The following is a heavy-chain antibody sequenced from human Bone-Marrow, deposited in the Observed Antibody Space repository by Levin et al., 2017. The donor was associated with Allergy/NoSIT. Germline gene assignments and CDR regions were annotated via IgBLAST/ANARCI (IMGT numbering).Heavy chain of an antibody. V-gene: IGHV3-20*04. J-gene: IGHJ4*02. CDR2: INWDGIST. CDR1: GFTFDDYG. D-gene: IGHD6-19*01. Sequence: GESLKISCAASGFTFDDYGAAWVRQAPGKGLEWVSGINWDGISTGYGDSVRGRFTISRDNAKNLLYLHMKNLRAEDTALYYCARTDSAGGYGGFEDWGPGTLVTVSS. CDR3: ARTDSAGGYGGFED.